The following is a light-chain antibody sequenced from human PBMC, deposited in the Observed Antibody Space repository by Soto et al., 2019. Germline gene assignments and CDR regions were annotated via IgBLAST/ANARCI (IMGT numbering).Light chain of an antibody. CDR1: QSVSSN. Sequence: EIVMTQSPATLSVSPGERATLSCRASQSVSSNLAWYQQKPGQAPRLLIYGPSTRATGIPARFSGSGSGTEFTLTIRSMQSEDFAIYYWQQYNNWPPITFGQGTRLVTK. J-gene: IGKJ5*01. V-gene: IGKV3-15*01. CDR2: GPS. CDR3: QQYNNWPPIT.